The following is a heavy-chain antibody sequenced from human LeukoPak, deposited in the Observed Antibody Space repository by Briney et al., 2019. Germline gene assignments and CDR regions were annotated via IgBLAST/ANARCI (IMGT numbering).Heavy chain of an antibody. V-gene: IGHV3-23*01. D-gene: IGHD2-15*01. CDR2: TSGSGGST. CDR1: GFTFSNYD. J-gene: IGHJ4*02. CDR3: AKEGEGCSGGSCYGGY. Sequence: PGGSLRLSCAASGFTFSNYDMNWVRQAPGEGLEWVSATSGSGGSTYYADSVKGRFTISRDNSKNTLYLQMNSLRAEDTAVYYCAKEGEGCSGGSCYGGYWGQGTLVTVSS.